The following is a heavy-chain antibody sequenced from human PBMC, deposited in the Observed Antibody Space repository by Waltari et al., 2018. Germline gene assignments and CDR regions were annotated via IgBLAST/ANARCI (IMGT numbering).Heavy chain of an antibody. CDR2: IYSEGDT. J-gene: IGHJ3*01. CDR3: AVVTTGKAFDL. Sequence: EVQLVESGGGLVQPGGSLSFFCVASGFTISNNYMTWVRQAPGQGLEWVSVIYSEGDTYYADSVKGRFSISRDISKNTVYLQLSSLRADDTAVYYCAVVTTGKAFDLWGQGTNGHRLF. D-gene: IGHD2-21*02. CDR1: GFTISNNY. V-gene: IGHV3-66*01.